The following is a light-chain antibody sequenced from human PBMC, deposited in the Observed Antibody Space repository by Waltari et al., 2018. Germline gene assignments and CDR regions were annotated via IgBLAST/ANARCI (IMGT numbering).Light chain of an antibody. CDR1: QSVLYNLNNKNY. V-gene: IGKV4-1*01. J-gene: IGKJ1*01. CDR3: QQYYSTPQT. CDR2: WAS. Sequence: LMTQSPDSLAVSLGERATINCKSSQSVLYNLNNKNYLAWYQKKPGQPPKLLIYWASIREAGVPDRFSGSWSGTDFTLTISSLQAEDVGVYYCQQYYSTPQTFGQGTKVEIK.